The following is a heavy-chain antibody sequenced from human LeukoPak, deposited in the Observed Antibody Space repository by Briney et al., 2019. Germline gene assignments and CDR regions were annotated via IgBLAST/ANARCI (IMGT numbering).Heavy chain of an antibody. CDR2: IDHSGSA. D-gene: IGHD2-2*01. Sequence: SETLSLTCGVYGGSFSAYYWSWVRQPPGEGLEWIGEIDHSGSANYNSSLKPRVTLSVDTSKKTFSLRLTSVTAADTAVYFCARVRTSSLLGYFYMDAWGKGATVTVSS. V-gene: IGHV4-34*01. CDR1: GGSFSAYY. CDR3: ARVRTSSLLGYFYMDA. J-gene: IGHJ6*03.